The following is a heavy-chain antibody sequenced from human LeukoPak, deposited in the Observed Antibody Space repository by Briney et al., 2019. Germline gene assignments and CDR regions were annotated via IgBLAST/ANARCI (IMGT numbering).Heavy chain of an antibody. V-gene: IGHV3-33*01. J-gene: IGHJ3*02. D-gene: IGHD2-21*02. CDR3: ARDRGDWGDSDAFDI. CDR2: IWYDGSNK. CDR1: GFTFSSYG. Sequence: GGSLRLSCAASGFTFSSYGMHWVRQAPGKGLEWVAVIWYDGSNKYYADSVKGRFTISRDNSKNTLYLQMNSLRAEDTAVYYCARDRGDWGDSDAFDIWGQGTMVTVSS.